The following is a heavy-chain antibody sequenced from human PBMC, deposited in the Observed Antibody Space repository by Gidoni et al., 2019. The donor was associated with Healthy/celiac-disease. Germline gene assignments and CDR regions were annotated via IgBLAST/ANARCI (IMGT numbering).Heavy chain of an antibody. D-gene: IGHD2-8*01. Sequence: QVQLVESGGGVVQPGRSLRLSCAASGFTFSSYAMHWVRQAPGKGLGWLAVISYDGSNKYYADSVKGRFTISRDNSKNTLYLQMNSLRAEDTAVYYCARDRGVRKKDAFDIWGQGTMVTVSS. CDR3: ARDRGVRKKDAFDI. CDR1: GFTFSSYA. J-gene: IGHJ3*02. V-gene: IGHV3-30-3*01. CDR2: ISYDGSNK.